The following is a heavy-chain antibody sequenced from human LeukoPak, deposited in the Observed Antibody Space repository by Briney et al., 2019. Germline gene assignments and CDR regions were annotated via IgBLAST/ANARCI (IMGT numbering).Heavy chain of an antibody. D-gene: IGHD6-13*01. V-gene: IGHV3-30*18. Sequence: GGSLRLSCVASGFIFRNYAMHWVRQAPGKGLEWMAVGSHDGRNKIYGDSVKGRFTISRDNSKNTVYLQMDNLRPEDTAVYYCAKDRDSSTWSFFDFWGQGTLVTVSS. J-gene: IGHJ4*02. CDR2: GSHDGRNK. CDR1: GFIFRNYA. CDR3: AKDRDSSTWSFFDF.